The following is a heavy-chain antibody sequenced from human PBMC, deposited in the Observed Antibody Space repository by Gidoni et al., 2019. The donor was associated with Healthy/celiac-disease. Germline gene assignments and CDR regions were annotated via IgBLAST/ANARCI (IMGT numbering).Heavy chain of an antibody. CDR3: ARGGRRAMVTGYYYYGMDV. Sequence: QVQLQQWGAGLLKPSETLSLTCAVYGGSFSGYYWSWIRQPPGKGLEWIGEINHSGSTNYNPSLKSRVTISVDTSKNQFSLKLSSVTAADTAVYYCARGGRRAMVTGYYYYGMDVWGQGTTVTVSS. CDR1: GGSFSGYY. D-gene: IGHD5-18*01. V-gene: IGHV4-34*01. CDR2: INHSGST. J-gene: IGHJ6*02.